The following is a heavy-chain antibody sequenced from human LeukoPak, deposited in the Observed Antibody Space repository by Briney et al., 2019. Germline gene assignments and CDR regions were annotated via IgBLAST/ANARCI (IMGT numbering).Heavy chain of an antibody. V-gene: IGHV3-30*04. CDR1: GFGFSLYP. Sequence: GGSLRRSCAASGFGFSLYPMHWVRQAPGKGLEGVAFISYDGSNDDYADSMKGRFTISRHNSNETLYLQMTSLRTEDTAVYSCARVETAMVRTIVYYYYYYMDVWGKGTTVTVSS. D-gene: IGHD5-18*01. CDR2: ISYDGSND. J-gene: IGHJ6*03. CDR3: ARVETAMVRTIVYYYYYYMDV.